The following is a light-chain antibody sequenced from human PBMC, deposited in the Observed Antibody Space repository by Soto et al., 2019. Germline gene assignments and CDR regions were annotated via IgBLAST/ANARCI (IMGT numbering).Light chain of an antibody. J-gene: IGKJ1*01. CDR3: QQYGSSGT. V-gene: IGKV3-20*01. CDR1: QSVSNNY. CDR2: GAS. Sequence: EMVLTRSQGTLALSPWERSSLSSKASQSVSNNYLAWYQQKPGQAPRLLIYGASNRATGIPDRFSGSGSGTDFTLTISRLEPEEFAVYYCQQYGSSGTVGQGTKVDIK.